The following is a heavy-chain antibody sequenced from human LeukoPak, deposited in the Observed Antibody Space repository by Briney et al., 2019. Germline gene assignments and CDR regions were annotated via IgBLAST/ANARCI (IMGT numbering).Heavy chain of an antibody. J-gene: IGHJ6*02. CDR2: IKSKTDGGTT. Sequence: AGGSLRLSCAASGFTFSNAWMSWVRQAPGKGLEWVGRIKSKTDGGTTDYAAPVKGRFTISRDDSKNTLYLQMNSLRAEDTAVYYCARDQQQVYYYYGMDVWGQGTTVTVSS. CDR1: GFTFSNAW. CDR3: ARDQQQVYYYYGMDV. D-gene: IGHD6-13*01. V-gene: IGHV3-15*01.